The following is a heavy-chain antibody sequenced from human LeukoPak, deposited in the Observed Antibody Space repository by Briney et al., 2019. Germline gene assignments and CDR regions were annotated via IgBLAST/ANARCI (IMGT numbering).Heavy chain of an antibody. V-gene: IGHV3-23*01. J-gene: IGHJ4*02. D-gene: IGHD5/OR15-5a*01. Sequence: GGSLRLSCAASGFTFSNYAVTWVRQAPGKGLEWVSAISGSGDSTFYADSVKGRFTISRDNSKNTVYLQMNSLRVEDTAVYYCARGDGVYVYWGQGTLVTVSS. CDR1: GFTFSNYA. CDR3: ARGDGVYVY. CDR2: ISGSGDST.